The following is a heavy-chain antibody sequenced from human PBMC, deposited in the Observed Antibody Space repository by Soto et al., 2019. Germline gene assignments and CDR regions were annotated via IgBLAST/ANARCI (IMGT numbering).Heavy chain of an antibody. V-gene: IGHV3-21*01. CDR3: ARVRITGWYFDL. J-gene: IGHJ2*01. CDR2: ISSSSSYI. CDR1: GFTFSSYS. D-gene: IGHD3-10*01. Sequence: EVQLVESGVGLVKPGGSLRLSCAASGFTFSSYSMNWVRQAPGKGLEWVSSISSSSSYIYYADSVKGRFTISRDNAKNSLYLQMNSLRAEDTAVYYCARVRITGWYFDLWGRGTLVTVSS.